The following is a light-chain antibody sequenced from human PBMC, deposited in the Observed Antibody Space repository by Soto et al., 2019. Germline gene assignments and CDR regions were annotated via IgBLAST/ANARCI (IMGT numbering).Light chain of an antibody. J-gene: IGLJ2*01. V-gene: IGLV2-14*01. CDR1: SSDVGGYNY. Sequence: QSALTQPASVSGSPGQSVTISCTGTSSDVGGYNYVSWYQQHPGKAPKLMIYEVSNRPSGVPNRFSGSKSGNTASLTISGLLPEDEDDYYCSSYTSSSTNVVFGRGTKLTVL. CDR2: EVS. CDR3: SSYTSSSTNVV.